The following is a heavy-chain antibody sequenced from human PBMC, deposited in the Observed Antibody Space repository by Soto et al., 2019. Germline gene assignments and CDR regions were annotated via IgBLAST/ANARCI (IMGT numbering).Heavy chain of an antibody. J-gene: IGHJ1*01. D-gene: IGHD3-22*01. CDR3: ARQTYYHDSSGYHPEYFQH. V-gene: IGHV4-39*01. CDR1: GGSISSSSYY. Sequence: QLQLQGSGPGLVKPSETLSLTCNVSGGSISSSSYYWGWIRQPPGKGLEWIGSVYYSGTTYYNPSLKSRVTMSVDTSKNQFSLKLSSVTAADTAVYYCARQTYYHDSSGYHPEYFQHWGQGTLVTVSP. CDR2: VYYSGTT.